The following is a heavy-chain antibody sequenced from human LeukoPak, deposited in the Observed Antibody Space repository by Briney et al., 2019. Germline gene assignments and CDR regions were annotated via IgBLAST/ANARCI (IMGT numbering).Heavy chain of an antibody. V-gene: IGHV1-69*01. CDR3: ARVPDPYYYGSGSQTPYYYYYMDV. Sequence: SVKVSCKASGGTFSSYAISWVRQAPGQGLEWMGGIIPIFGTANYAQKFQGRVTITADESTSTAYMELSSLRSEDTAVYYCARVPDPYYYGSGSQTPYYYYYMDVWGKGTTVTISS. CDR2: IIPIFGTA. D-gene: IGHD3-10*01. CDR1: GGTFSSYA. J-gene: IGHJ6*03.